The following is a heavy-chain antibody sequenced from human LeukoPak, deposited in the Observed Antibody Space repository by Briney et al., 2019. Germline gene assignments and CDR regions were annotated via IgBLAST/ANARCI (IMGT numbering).Heavy chain of an antibody. D-gene: IGHD3-10*01. CDR3: AKDYGSGSHWYFDL. V-gene: IGHV3-30*02. Sequence: GGSLRLSCAASGFTFSSYWMSWVRQAPGKGLEWVTFIRYDGSNKCYADSVKGRFTISRDNSKNTLYLQMNSLRAEDTAVYYCAKDYGSGSHWYFDLWGRGTLVTVSS. J-gene: IGHJ2*01. CDR1: GFTFSSYW. CDR2: IRYDGSNK.